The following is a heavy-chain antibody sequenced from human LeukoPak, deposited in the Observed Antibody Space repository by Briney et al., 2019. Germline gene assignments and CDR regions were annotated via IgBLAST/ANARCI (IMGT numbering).Heavy chain of an antibody. J-gene: IGHJ5*02. CDR3: AKDPYGSGSYHNWFDP. D-gene: IGHD3-10*01. CDR1: GFTVSSNY. Sequence: GGSLRLSCAASGFTVSSNYMSWVRQAPGKGLEWVSAISGSGGSTYYADSVKGRFTISRDNSKNTLYLQMNSLRAEDTAVYYCAKDPYGSGSYHNWFDPWGQGTLVTVSS. V-gene: IGHV3-23*01. CDR2: ISGSGGST.